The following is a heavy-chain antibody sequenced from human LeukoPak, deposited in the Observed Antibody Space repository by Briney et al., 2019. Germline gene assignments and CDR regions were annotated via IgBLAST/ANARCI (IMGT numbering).Heavy chain of an antibody. V-gene: IGHV3-48*02. CDR2: ISSSSTI. J-gene: IGHJ4*02. CDR3: ARWDSSGWYYY. CDR1: GFTFSSYS. D-gene: IGHD6-19*01. Sequence: PGGSLRLSCAASGFTFSSYSMNWVRQAPGKGLEWVSYISSSSTIYYADSVKGRFTISRDNAKNSLYLQMNSLRDEDTAVYYCARWDSSGWYYYWGRGALVTVSS.